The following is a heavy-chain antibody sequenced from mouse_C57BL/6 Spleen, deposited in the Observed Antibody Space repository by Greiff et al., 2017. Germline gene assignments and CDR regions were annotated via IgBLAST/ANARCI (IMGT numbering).Heavy chain of an antibody. J-gene: IGHJ2*01. CDR3: ARDRDGSSAGYFDY. V-gene: IGHV5-4*01. D-gene: IGHD1-1*01. Sequence: EVQRVESGGGLVKPGGSLKLSCAASGFTFSSYAMSWVRQTPEKRLEWVATISDGGSYTYYPDNVKGRFTISRDNAKNTLYLQMSHLKSEDTAMYYCARDRDGSSAGYFDYWGKGTTLTVSS. CDR1: GFTFSSYA. CDR2: ISDGGSYT.